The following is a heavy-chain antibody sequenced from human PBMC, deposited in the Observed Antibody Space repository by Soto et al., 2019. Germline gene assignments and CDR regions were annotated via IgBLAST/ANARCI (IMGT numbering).Heavy chain of an antibody. CDR1: GGSISGDNY. CDR3: ASGDFSHMEY. D-gene: IGHD4-17*01. Sequence: PSETLSLTCSVSGGSISGDNYWSWIRQPPEKGLEWIGYIYYSGSSYSNPALKSRLSMSLDKSKNQFSLKLSSVTAADTALYYCASGDFSHMEYWGQGTLVTVSS. V-gene: IGHV4-30-4*08. J-gene: IGHJ4*02. CDR2: IYYSGSS.